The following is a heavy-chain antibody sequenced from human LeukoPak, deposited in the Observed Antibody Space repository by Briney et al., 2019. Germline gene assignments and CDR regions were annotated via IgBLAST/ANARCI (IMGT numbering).Heavy chain of an antibody. V-gene: IGHV1-3*04. D-gene: IGHD1-26*01. Sequence: ASVKVSCKASGGTFSSYKVSWVRQAPGQRLEWLGWINTGNGDTRYSQTFQGRVTITRDTSASTAYMELSSLRPEDTAMYYCARDMGSGSLHFWGQGTLVTVSS. CDR1: GGTFSSYK. J-gene: IGHJ4*02. CDR2: INTGNGDT. CDR3: ARDMGSGSLHF.